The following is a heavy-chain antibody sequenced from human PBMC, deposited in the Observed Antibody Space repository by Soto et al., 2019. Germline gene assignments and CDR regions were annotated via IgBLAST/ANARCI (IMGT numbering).Heavy chain of an antibody. CDR3: ARPLTYSGSYPDY. V-gene: IGHV4-30-4*01. D-gene: IGHD1-26*01. CDR2: IYYSGST. J-gene: IGHJ4*02. Sequence: SETLSLTCTVSGGSISSGDYYWSWIRQPPGKGLEWIGYIYYSGSTYYNPSLKSRVTISVDTSKNQFSLKLSSVTAADTAVYYCARPLTYSGSYPDYWGQGTLVTVSS. CDR1: GGSISSGDYY.